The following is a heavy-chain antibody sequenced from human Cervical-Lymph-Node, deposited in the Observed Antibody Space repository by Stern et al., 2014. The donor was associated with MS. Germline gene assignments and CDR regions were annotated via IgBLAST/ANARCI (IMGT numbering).Heavy chain of an antibody. CDR1: GFPFDEYA. V-gene: IGHV3-9*01. D-gene: IGHD3/OR15-3a*01. CDR3: AKTPARTGWDRLDH. CDR2: IHWNSGSV. Sequence: EVQLVESGGGLVQPGGSLRLSFAASGFPFDEYALHLVRQAPGRGLEWVSGIHWNSGSVGYAASVKGRFTISRDNARNSLYLQMNSLRPEDTALYFCAKTPARTGWDRLDHWGQGTLVTVSS. J-gene: IGHJ4*02.